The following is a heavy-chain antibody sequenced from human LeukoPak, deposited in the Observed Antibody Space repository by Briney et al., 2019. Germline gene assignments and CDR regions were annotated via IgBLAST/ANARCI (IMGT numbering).Heavy chain of an antibody. Sequence: GGSLRLSCAASGFTFSSYAMHWVRQAPGKGLEYVSAISSNGGSTYYANSVKGRFTISRDNSKNTLYLQMGSLRAEDMAVYYCARGRWLQLPWFDPWGQGTLVTVSS. CDR3: ARGRWLQLPWFDP. D-gene: IGHD5-24*01. CDR1: GFTFSSYA. J-gene: IGHJ5*02. CDR2: ISSNGGST. V-gene: IGHV3-64*01.